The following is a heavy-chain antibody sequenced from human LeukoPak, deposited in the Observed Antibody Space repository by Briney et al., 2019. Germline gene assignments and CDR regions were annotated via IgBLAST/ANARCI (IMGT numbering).Heavy chain of an antibody. CDR3: ASGYDNSGYYYVPDY. D-gene: IGHD3-22*01. CDR2: IYYSGST. J-gene: IGHJ4*02. CDR1: GGSISSSSYY. V-gene: IGHV4-39*01. Sequence: SETLSLTCTVSGGSISSSSYYWGWNRQPPGKGLEWIGNIYYSGSTYYNPSLKSRVTISVDTSKNQFSLKLSSVTAADTAVYYCASGYDNSGYYYVPDYWGQGTLVTVSS.